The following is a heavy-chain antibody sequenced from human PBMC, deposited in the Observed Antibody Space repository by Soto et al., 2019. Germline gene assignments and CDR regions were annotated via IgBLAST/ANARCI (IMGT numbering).Heavy chain of an antibody. D-gene: IGHD1-26*01. CDR3: ATNYSPEPKAYDY. J-gene: IGHJ4*02. V-gene: IGHV1-24*01. CDR1: GYTLTELS. Sequence: ASVKVSCKVSGYTLTELSMHWVRPAPGKGLEWMGGIDPEDGETIYAQKFQGRVTMTEDTSTDTAYRELSSLRSEDTAVYYCATNYSPEPKAYDYGGEGTLVTVSS. CDR2: IDPEDGET.